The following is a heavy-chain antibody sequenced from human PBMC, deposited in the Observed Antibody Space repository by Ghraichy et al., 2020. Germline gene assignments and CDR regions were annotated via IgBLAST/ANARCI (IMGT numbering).Heavy chain of an antibody. CDR3: AKATGVIIVLGGIDY. Sequence: GGSLRLSCAASGFTFSSYAMSWVRQAPGKGLEWVSAISGSGGSTYYADSVKGRFTISRDNSKNTLYLQMNSLRAEDTAVYYCAKATGVIIVLGGIDYWGQGTLVTVSS. J-gene: IGHJ4*02. V-gene: IGHV3-23*01. CDR1: GFTFSSYA. CDR2: ISGSGGST. D-gene: IGHD3-10*01.